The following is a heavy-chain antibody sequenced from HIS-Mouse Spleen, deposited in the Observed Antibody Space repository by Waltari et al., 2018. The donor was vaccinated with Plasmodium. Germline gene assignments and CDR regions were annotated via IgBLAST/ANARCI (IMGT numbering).Heavy chain of an antibody. D-gene: IGHD6-13*01. CDR1: GGSISNGGFY. CDR2: IYYSGST. V-gene: IGHV4-31*03. J-gene: IGHJ4*02. CDR3: ARSIAATVTFYFDY. Sequence: QVQLQESGPGLVTPSQTLSLTCTVSGGSISNGGFYWSWIRQHPGKGLEWIGYIYYSGSTYYNPSLKSRVTISVDTSKNQFSLKLSSVTAADTAVYYCARSIAATVTFYFDYWGQGTLVTVSS.